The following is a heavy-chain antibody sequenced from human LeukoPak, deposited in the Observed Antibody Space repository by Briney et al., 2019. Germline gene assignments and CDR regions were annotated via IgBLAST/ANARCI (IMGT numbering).Heavy chain of an antibody. V-gene: IGHV4-39*07. CDR2: IYYSGST. CDR1: GGSISSSSYY. J-gene: IGHJ4*02. D-gene: IGHD2-8*01. Sequence: SETLSLTCTVSGGSISSSSYYWGWIRQPPGKGLEWIGSIYYSGSTYYNPSLKSRVTISVDTSKNQFSLKLSSVTAADTAVYYCAKGGVLMVYRGGGDYWGQGTLVTVSS. CDR3: AKGGVLMVYRGGGDY.